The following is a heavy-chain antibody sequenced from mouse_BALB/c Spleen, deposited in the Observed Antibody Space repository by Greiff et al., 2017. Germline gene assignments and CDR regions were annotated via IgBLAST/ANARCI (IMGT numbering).Heavy chain of an antibody. CDR3: ARGLNAPFAY. V-gene: IGHV7-3*02. CDR2: IRNKANGYTT. J-gene: IGHJ3*01. D-gene: IGHD1-3*01. CDR1: GFTFTDYY. Sequence: EVMLVESGGGLVQPGGSLRLSCATSGFTFTDYYMSWVRQPPGKALEWLGFIRNKANGYTTEYSASVKGRFTISRDNSQSILYLQMNTLRAEDSATYYCARGLNAPFAYWGQGTLVTVSA.